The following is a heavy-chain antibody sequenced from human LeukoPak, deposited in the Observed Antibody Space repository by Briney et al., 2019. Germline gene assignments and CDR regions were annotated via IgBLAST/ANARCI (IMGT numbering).Heavy chain of an antibody. Sequence: SETLSLTCTVSGGSIRSYYWSWIRQPPGKGLEWIGYIYYSGSTNYNPSLKSRVTISVDTSKNQFSLKLSSVTAADTAVYYCARTTTLADSLYYFDYWGQGTLVTVSS. V-gene: IGHV4-59*08. CDR3: ARTTTLADSLYYFDY. CDR2: IYYSGST. CDR1: GGSIRSYY. J-gene: IGHJ4*02. D-gene: IGHD1-1*01.